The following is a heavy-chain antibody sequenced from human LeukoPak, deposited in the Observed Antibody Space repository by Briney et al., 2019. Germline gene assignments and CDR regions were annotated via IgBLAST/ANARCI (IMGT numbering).Heavy chain of an antibody. D-gene: IGHD3-10*01. Sequence: ASVKVSCKASGYTFTGYFIHWGRQAPGQGLEWMGWINPKSGGTNYQQKFQDRVTMTRDTSITTAYMEMSRLRSDDTAVYYCARSMVVRGVMGNCFDPWGQGTLVTVSS. CDR1: GYTFTGYF. CDR2: INPKSGGT. V-gene: IGHV1-2*02. CDR3: ARSMVVRGVMGNCFDP. J-gene: IGHJ5*02.